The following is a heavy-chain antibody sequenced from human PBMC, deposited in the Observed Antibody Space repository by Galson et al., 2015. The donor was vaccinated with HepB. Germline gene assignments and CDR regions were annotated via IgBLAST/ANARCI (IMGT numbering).Heavy chain of an antibody. CDR3: ASGLQPSYYYYYGMDV. V-gene: IGHV3-7*03. CDR1: GFTFSSYW. J-gene: IGHJ6*02. CDR2: IKQDGSEK. D-gene: IGHD2-21*01. Sequence: SLRLPCAASGFTFSSYWMSWVRQAPGKGLEWVANIKQDGSEKYYVDSVKGRFTISRDNAKNSLYLQMNSLRAEDTAVYYCASGLQPSYYYYYGMDVWGQGTTVTVSS.